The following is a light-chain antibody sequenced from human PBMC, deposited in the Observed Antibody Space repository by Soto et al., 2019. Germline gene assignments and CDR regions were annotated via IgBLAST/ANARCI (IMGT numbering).Light chain of an antibody. CDR1: SSDVGGYNY. CDR3: SSYAGSSNV. V-gene: IGLV2-8*01. CDR2: EVN. J-gene: IGLJ1*01. Sequence: QSVLIQPPSASGSPGQSVAISCTGTSSDVGGYNYVSWYQQHPGKAPKLMIYEVNKRPSGVPDRFSGSKSGNTASLTVSGLKAEDQADYYCSSYAGSSNVFGTGTKVTVL.